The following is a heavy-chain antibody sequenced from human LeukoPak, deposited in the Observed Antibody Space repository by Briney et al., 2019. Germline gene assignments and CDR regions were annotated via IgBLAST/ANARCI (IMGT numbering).Heavy chain of an antibody. CDR1: GGSISSSSYY. D-gene: IGHD3-22*01. Sequence: PSETLSLTCTVSGGSISSSSYYWGWIRQPPGKGLEWIGSIFYSGSSYYKPSLKSRVTISVDTSKNQFSLKLSSVTAADTAVYYCAGHRHGYLDVRGQGTTVTVSS. J-gene: IGHJ6*02. CDR3: AGHRHGYLDV. CDR2: IFYSGSS. V-gene: IGHV4-39*01.